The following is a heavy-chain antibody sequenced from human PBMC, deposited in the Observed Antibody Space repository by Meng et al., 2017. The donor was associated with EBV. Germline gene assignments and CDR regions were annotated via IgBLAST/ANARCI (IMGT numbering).Heavy chain of an antibody. CDR3: AGDMLIGVPDYFDY. CDR2: IAHDGNRK. J-gene: IGHJ4*02. Sequence: QVQLVESXXGXVQPGXXLXXXXXXSGFTFTTYTMHWVRQAPGKGLEWVAVIAHDGNRKYYADSVKGRFTVSRGDSKNTLYLEMSSLRPEDTAVYYCAGDMLIGVPDYFDYWGQGTLVTVSS. V-gene: IGHV3-30*04. CDR1: GFTFTTYT. D-gene: IGHD2/OR15-2a*01.